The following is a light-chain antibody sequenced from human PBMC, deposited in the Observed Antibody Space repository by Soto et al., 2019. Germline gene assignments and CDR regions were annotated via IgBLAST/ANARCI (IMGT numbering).Light chain of an antibody. CDR3: QPDNNWPLT. CDR2: DTS. V-gene: IGKV3-15*01. Sequence: VIRQSPATLSVSPGECATLSCRASQGIGDTLAWYQHKPGQTPRLLIYDTSTRATGVPTRFSGSGSGAEFTLTINSLQSEDFAVYYCQPDNNWPLTFGGGTKVDI. J-gene: IGKJ4*01. CDR1: QGIGDT.